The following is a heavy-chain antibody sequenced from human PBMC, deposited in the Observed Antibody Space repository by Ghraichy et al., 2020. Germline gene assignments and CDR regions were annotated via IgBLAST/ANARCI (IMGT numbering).Heavy chain of an antibody. V-gene: IGHV4-39*01. CDR1: GGSISSSSYY. J-gene: IGHJ6*02. Sequence: SETLSLTCTVSGGSISSSSYYWGWIRQPPGKGLEWIGSIYYSGSTYYNPSLKSRVTISVDTSKNQFSLKLSSVTAADTAVYYCARLGYCSSTSCYNPYGMDGWGQGTTVTVS. D-gene: IGHD2-2*02. CDR2: IYYSGST. CDR3: ARLGYCSSTSCYNPYGMDG.